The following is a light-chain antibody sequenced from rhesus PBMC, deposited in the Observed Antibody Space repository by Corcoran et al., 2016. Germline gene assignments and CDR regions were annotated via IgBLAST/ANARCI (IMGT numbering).Light chain of an antibody. J-gene: IGLJ2*01. CDR2: EVR. CDR3: SSYAISSTIL. Sequence: QAAPTQSPSVSGSPGQSVTISCPGTSSDIGGNNRVSWYQQHPGKAPKVMIYEVRKRPSGVSDRFSGTKSGNTASLSISGHQAEDEADYYCSSYAISSTILFGGGTRLSVL. V-gene: IGLV2-13*03. CDR1: SSDIGGNNR.